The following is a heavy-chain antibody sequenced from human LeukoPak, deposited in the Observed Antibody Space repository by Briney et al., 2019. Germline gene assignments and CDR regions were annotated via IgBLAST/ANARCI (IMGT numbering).Heavy chain of an antibody. D-gene: IGHD6-13*01. J-gene: IGHJ5*02. CDR2: INPNSGGT. V-gene: IGHV1-2*02. CDR1: GYTFTRYY. CDR3: AREGLAATDINWFDP. Sequence: ASVKVSCKASGYTFTRYYMYWVRQAPGQGLEWMGWINPNSGGTKYAQKFQGRVTMTRDTSISTAYMELTRLRSDDTAVYYCAREGLAATDINWFDPWGQGTLVTVSS.